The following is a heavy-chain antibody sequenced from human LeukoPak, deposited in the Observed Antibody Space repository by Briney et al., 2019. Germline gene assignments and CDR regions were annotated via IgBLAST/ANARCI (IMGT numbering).Heavy chain of an antibody. J-gene: IGHJ4*02. CDR2: IIPIFGTA. CDR3: AREQDCSSTSCYGAFDY. V-gene: IGHV1-69*05. D-gene: IGHD2-2*01. Sequence: SVKVSCKASGGTFSSYAISWVRQAPGQGLEWMGGIIPIFGTANYAQKFQGRVTITTDESTSTAYMELSSLRSEDTAVYYCAREQDCSSTSCYGAFDYWGQGTLVTVSS. CDR1: GGTFSSYA.